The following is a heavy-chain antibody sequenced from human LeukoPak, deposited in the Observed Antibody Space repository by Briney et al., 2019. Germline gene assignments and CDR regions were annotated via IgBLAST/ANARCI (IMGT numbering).Heavy chain of an antibody. CDR1: GGSISRSSDY. CDR3: ARRTRAWSGYYGGFDY. D-gene: IGHD3-3*01. CDR2: VYYSGST. J-gene: IGHJ4*02. Sequence: SEPLSLPCTVSGGSISRSSDYWGWIRQPPGGGLEWIGCVYYSGSTYYNPSLKSRVTISVDTSKNQFSLKLSSVTAADTAVYYCARRTRAWSGYYGGFDYWGQGTLVTVSS. V-gene: IGHV4-39*01.